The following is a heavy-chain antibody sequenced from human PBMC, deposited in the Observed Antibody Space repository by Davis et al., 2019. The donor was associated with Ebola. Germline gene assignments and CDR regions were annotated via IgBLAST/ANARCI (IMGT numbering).Heavy chain of an antibody. CDR3: AKDLTFWRGCMDV. CDR1: GFTFSSSW. D-gene: IGHD3-3*01. J-gene: IGHJ6*02. V-gene: IGHV3-52*01. CDR2: IKCDGSEK. Sequence: GESLKISCAASGFTFSSSWMHWVCQAPEKGLEWVADIKCDGSEKYYVDSVKGRFTISRDNSKNTLYLQMNSLRAEDTAVYYCAKDLTFWRGCMDVWGQGTTVTVSS.